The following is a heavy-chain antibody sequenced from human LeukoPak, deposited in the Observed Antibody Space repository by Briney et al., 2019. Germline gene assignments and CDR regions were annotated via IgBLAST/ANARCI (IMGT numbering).Heavy chain of an antibody. V-gene: IGHV3-15*01. J-gene: IGHJ6*03. Sequence: PGGSLRLSCAASGFTFTNAWMSWVRQAPGQGLKWVGRIKSKADGGATDYAAPVKGRFTISRDDSKNTLHLHMNSLKTEDTAVYYCATDQASVTTRGARRFYYYYMDVWDKGTTVTVSS. CDR1: GFTFTNAW. CDR3: ATDQASVTTRGARRFYYYYMDV. CDR2: IKSKADGGAT. D-gene: IGHD4-11*01.